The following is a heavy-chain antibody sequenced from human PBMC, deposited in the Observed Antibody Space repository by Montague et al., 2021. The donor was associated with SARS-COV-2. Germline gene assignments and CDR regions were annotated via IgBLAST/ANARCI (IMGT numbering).Heavy chain of an antibody. J-gene: IGHJ2*01. D-gene: IGHD6-13*01. V-gene: IGHV4-39*01. CDR3: ARRAQLQLSWFFDL. Sequence: SETLSLTCTVSGGSISSGTYYWGWVRQPPGKRLEWIGTINYSGKTYYNPSLKSRVTISVDTSKNQFSLKVTSVTAADTAVYYCARRAQLQLSWFFDLWGRGTMVTVSS. CDR2: INYSGKT. CDR1: GGSISSGTYY.